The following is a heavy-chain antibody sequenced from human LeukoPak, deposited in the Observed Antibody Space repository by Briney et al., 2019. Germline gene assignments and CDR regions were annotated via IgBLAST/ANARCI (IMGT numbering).Heavy chain of an antibody. CDR1: GFTFSSYA. D-gene: IGHD2-2*01. V-gene: IGHV3-23*01. Sequence: GGSLRLSCAASGFTFSSYAMSWVRQAPGKGLEWVSAISGSGGSTYYADSVKGRFTISRDNSKNTLYLQMNSLRAEDTAVYYCAKAGAIVVVPAAISMDYWGQGTLVTVSS. CDR3: AKAGAIVVVPAAISMDY. CDR2: ISGSGGST. J-gene: IGHJ4*02.